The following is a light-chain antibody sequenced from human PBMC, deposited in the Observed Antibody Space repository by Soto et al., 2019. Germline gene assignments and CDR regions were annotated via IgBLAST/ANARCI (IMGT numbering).Light chain of an antibody. V-gene: IGKV3-15*01. CDR3: QQYNNWPYT. CDR1: QRVSTN. J-gene: IGKJ2*01. Sequence: EIVMPQSPATLSGSPGERATLSCRASQRVSTNLAWYQQKPGQAPRPLIYGASTRATGIPARFSGSGSGTEFTLTISSLQSEDFAVYYCQQYNNWPYTFGQGTKLEIK. CDR2: GAS.